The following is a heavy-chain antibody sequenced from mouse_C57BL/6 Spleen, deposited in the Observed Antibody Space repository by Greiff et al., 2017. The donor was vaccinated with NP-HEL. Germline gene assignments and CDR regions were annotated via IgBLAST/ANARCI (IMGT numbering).Heavy chain of an antibody. D-gene: IGHD2-4*01. Sequence: VQLQQSGPELVKPGASVKISCKASGYAFSSSWMNWVKQRPGKGLEWIGRIYPGDGDTNYNGKFKGKATLTAAKSSSTAYMQLSSLTSEDSAVYFCAREGDYDPYWYFDVWGTGTTVTVSS. CDR1: GYAFSSSW. J-gene: IGHJ1*03. CDR3: AREGDYDPYWYFDV. CDR2: IYPGDGDT. V-gene: IGHV1-82*01.